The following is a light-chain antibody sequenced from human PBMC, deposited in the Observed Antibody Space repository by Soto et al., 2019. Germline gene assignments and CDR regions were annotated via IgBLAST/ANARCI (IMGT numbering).Light chain of an antibody. J-gene: IGKJ1*01. CDR1: QSVDSSF. Sequence: EIVLTQSPGFLSLSPGERATLSCRASQSVDSSFFAWYQQKPGQAPRLLIYGASKRATCIPDRFSGSGSGTDFTLTISRLEPEDFAVYYCQQYVSSVTFGQGTKVEIK. CDR2: GAS. CDR3: QQYVSSVT. V-gene: IGKV3-20*01.